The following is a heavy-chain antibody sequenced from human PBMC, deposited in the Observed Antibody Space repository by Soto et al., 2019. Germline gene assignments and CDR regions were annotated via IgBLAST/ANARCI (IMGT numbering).Heavy chain of an antibody. J-gene: IGHJ4*02. CDR2: INHSGST. Sequence: QVQLQQWGAGLLKPSETLSLTCAVYGGSFSGYYWSWIRQPPGKGLEWIGEINHSGSTNYNPSLNSRVTLSVDTSKNQFSLKLSSVTAADTALYRSASGYDSSGYYYLFDYWGQGTLVTVSS. CDR3: ASGYDSSGYYYLFDY. D-gene: IGHD3-22*01. CDR1: GGSFSGYY. V-gene: IGHV4-34*01.